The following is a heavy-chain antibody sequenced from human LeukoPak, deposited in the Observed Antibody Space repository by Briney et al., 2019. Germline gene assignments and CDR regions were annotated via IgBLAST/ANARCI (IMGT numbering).Heavy chain of an antibody. Sequence: GGSLRLSCAASGFTFSSYGMHWVRQAPGKGLEWVAFKRYDGDTTYYADSVKGRFTISRDNSKSTLYLQMNSLRGEDTAVYYCARSESAWAFDNWVQGTLVTVSS. CDR2: KRYDGDTT. CDR3: ARSESAWAFDN. J-gene: IGHJ4*02. D-gene: IGHD3-3*01. CDR1: GFTFSSYG. V-gene: IGHV3-30*02.